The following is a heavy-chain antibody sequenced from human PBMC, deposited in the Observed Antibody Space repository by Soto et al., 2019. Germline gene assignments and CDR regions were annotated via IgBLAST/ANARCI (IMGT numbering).Heavy chain of an antibody. CDR3: AKDIVPNGDYYYGMDV. CDR1: GFTFDDYT. CDR2: ISWDGGST. J-gene: IGHJ6*04. D-gene: IGHD2-8*01. Sequence: GWSLRLSCAASGFTFDDYTMHLVRQAPGKGLEWVSLISWDGGSTYYADSVKGRFTISRDNSKNSMYLQMNSLRTEDTALYYCAKDIVPNGDYYYGMDVWGKGTTVTVXS. V-gene: IGHV3-43*01.